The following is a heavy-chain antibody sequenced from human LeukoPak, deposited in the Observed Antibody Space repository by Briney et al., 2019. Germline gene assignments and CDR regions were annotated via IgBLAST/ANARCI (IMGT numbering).Heavy chain of an antibody. Sequence: PSQTLSLTCTVSGGSISSGSYYWSWIRQPAGKGLEWIGRIYTSGSTNYNPSLKSRVTISVDTSKNQFSLKLSSVTAADTAVYYCARTYYNFWSGYYTGPGGAFDIWGQGPMVTVSS. CDR1: GGSISSGSYY. D-gene: IGHD3-3*01. V-gene: IGHV4-61*02. CDR3: ARTYYNFWSGYYTGPGGAFDI. CDR2: IYTSGST. J-gene: IGHJ3*02.